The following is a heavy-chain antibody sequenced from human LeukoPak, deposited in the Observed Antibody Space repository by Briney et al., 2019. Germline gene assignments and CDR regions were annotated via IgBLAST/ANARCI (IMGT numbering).Heavy chain of an antibody. V-gene: IGHV3-15*01. CDR2: IKSKTDGGTT. Sequence: GGSLRLSCAASGFTFSNAWMSWVRQAPGKGQEWVGRIKSKTDGGTTDYAAPVKGRFTISRDDSKNTLYLQMNSLKTEDTAVYYCTTDLGIVGATTPYYYYMDVWGKGTTVTVSS. D-gene: IGHD1-26*01. CDR1: GFTFSNAW. CDR3: TTDLGIVGATTPYYYYMDV. J-gene: IGHJ6*03.